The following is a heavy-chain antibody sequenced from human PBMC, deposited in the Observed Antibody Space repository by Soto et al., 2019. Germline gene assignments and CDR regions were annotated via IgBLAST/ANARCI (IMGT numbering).Heavy chain of an antibody. Sequence: SETLSLTCTVSGGSISSYYWSWIRQPPGKGLEWIGYIYYSGSTNYNPSLKSRVTISVDTSKNQFSLKLSSVTAADTAVYYCARDVRESYDFWSPGDYYYYYMDVWGKGTTVTVSS. CDR1: GGSISSYY. V-gene: IGHV4-59*01. CDR3: ARDVRESYDFWSPGDYYYYYMDV. CDR2: IYYSGST. D-gene: IGHD3-3*01. J-gene: IGHJ6*03.